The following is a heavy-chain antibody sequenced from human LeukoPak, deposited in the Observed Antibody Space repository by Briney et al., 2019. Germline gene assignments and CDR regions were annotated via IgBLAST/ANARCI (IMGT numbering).Heavy chain of an antibody. V-gene: IGHV3-53*01. J-gene: IGHJ4*02. D-gene: IGHD4-11*01. CDR3: AKDGVDYSFEY. Sequence: PGGSLRLSCAASGFTVSSSFMSWVRQAPGKGLEWVAVFYSGGSTYYADSVKGRFTISRDNSKNTLYLQMNSLRAEDTAVYYWAKDGVDYSFEYWGQGTLVTVST. CDR2: FYSGGST. CDR1: GFTVSSSF.